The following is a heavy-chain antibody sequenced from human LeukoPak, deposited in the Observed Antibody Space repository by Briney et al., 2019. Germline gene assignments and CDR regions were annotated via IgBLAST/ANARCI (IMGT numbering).Heavy chain of an antibody. CDR2: ISYDGSNK. J-gene: IGHJ6*02. D-gene: IGHD6-19*01. CDR1: GFTFSSYG. CDR3: AKDPLRQWPTHYYYYYGMDV. V-gene: IGHV3-30*18. Sequence: PGGSLRLSCAASGFTFSSYGMHWVRQAPGKGLEWVAVISYDGSNKYYADSVKGRFTISRDNSKNTLYLQMNSLRAEDTAVYYCAKDPLRQWPTHYYYYYGMDVWGQGTTVTVSS.